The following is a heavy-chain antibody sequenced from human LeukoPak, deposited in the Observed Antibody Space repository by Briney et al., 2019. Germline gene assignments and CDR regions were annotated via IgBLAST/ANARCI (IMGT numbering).Heavy chain of an antibody. J-gene: IGHJ6*02. Sequence: QPGGSLRLSCAASGFTFRSYEMNWVRQAPGKGLEWVSSISTSGNTIYYADSVKGRFTISRDNAKISLYLQRNSLRDEDTAVYYCARVRDNYYYYGMDVWGQGTTVTVSS. V-gene: IGHV3-48*03. CDR2: ISTSGNTI. CDR3: ARVRDNYYYYGMDV. D-gene: IGHD2-21*01. CDR1: GFTFRSYE.